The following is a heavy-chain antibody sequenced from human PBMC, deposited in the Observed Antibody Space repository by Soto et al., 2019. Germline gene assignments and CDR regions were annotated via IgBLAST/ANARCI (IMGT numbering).Heavy chain of an antibody. CDR1: GITFSTYA. CDR3: ADVDTAMFTLGPLDY. Sequence: SPRLSCAAPGITFSTYAMSWVRPAPGKGLEWVSAISGSGGSTYYADSVKGRFTISRDNSKNTLYLQMNSLRAEDTAVYYCADVDTAMFTLGPLDYWGQGTLVTVSS. CDR2: ISGSGGST. V-gene: IGHV3-23*01. J-gene: IGHJ4*02. D-gene: IGHD5-18*01.